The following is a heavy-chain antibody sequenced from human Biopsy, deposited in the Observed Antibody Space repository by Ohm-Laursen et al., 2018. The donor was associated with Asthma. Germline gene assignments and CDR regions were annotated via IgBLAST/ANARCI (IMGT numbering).Heavy chain of an antibody. CDR1: GFILSNYD. Sequence: SLRLSCTASGFILSNYDMHWVRQAPGKGLEWVAVLSYNGNNKYYADSVRGRFTISRDNSENTLYLQMNSLRVEDTAVYYCARGDWYGSESTGYWGQGTLVTASA. D-gene: IGHD6-25*01. CDR3: ARGDWYGSESTGY. V-gene: IGHV3-30*03. CDR2: LSYNGNNK. J-gene: IGHJ4*02.